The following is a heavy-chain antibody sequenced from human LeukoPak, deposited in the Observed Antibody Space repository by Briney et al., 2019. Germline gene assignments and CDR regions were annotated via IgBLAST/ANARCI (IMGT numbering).Heavy chain of an antibody. J-gene: IGHJ6*03. CDR3: ARAGAVIRYYYYYMDV. Sequence: GGSLRLSCTASGFIFNIHGMHWVRQAPGKGLEWVAFIRYDGTNKYYADSVKGRFTISRDNAKNSLYLQMNSLRAEDTAVYYCARAGAVIRYYYYYMDVWGKGTTVTVSS. CDR1: GFIFNIHG. V-gene: IGHV3-30*02. D-gene: IGHD3-10*01. CDR2: IRYDGTNK.